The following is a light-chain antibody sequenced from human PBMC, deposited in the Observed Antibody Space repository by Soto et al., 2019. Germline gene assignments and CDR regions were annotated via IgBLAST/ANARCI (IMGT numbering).Light chain of an antibody. CDR1: QSVSSK. V-gene: IGKV3-15*01. Sequence: EIVMTQSPATLSVSPGEGATLSCRASQSVSSKLSWYQQKPGQAPRLLIYGASTRATGIPARFSGSGSGTEFTLTISSLQSEDFAVYYCQQYGGSPITFGLGTRLENK. CDR3: QQYGGSPIT. CDR2: GAS. J-gene: IGKJ5*01.